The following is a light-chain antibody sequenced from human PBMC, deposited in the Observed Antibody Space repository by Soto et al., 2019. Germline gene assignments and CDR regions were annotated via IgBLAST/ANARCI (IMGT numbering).Light chain of an antibody. CDR3: QSYDNSLSGSGV. J-gene: IGLJ1*01. Sequence: QSVLTQPPSVSGAPGQRVTISCPGSSSNIGAGYDVHWYQQLPGRAPKLLIFGNSNRPSGVPDRFSGSKSGTSASLAIIGLQAEDEADYYCQSYDNSLSGSGVFGTGTKLTVL. CDR1: SSNIGAGYD. CDR2: GNS. V-gene: IGLV1-40*01.